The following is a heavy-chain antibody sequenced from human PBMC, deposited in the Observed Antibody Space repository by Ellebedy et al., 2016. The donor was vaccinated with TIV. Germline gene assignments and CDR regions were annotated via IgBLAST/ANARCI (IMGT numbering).Heavy chain of an antibody. CDR2: INPSGTP. CDR3: ARARGQYLYGSGSYFTN. Sequence: MPGGSLRLSCAVSGGSFSGYFWSWIRQTPGKGLAWIGEINPSGTPNYNPSLKSRVTMSVDTPKKQFSLRLTSVTAADTAVYYCARARGQYLYGSGSYFTNWGQGNMVTVSS. D-gene: IGHD3-10*01. V-gene: IGHV4-34*01. J-gene: IGHJ4*02. CDR1: GGSFSGYF.